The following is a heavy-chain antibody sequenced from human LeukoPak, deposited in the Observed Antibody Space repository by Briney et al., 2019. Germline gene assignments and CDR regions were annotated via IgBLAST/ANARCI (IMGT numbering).Heavy chain of an antibody. V-gene: IGHV1-2*02. CDR1: GYTFTGYY. D-gene: IGHD2-8*01. Sequence: ASVKVSCKASGYTFTGYYMHWVRQAPGQGLEWMGWINPNSGGTNYAQKFQGRATMTRDTSISTAYMELSRLRSDDTAVYYCARGPKWRGGMDVWGQGTTVTVSS. CDR3: ARGPKWRGGMDV. CDR2: INPNSGGT. J-gene: IGHJ6*02.